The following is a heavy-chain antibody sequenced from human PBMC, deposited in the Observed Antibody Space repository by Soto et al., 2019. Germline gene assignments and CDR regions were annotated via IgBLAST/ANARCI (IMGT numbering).Heavy chain of an antibody. D-gene: IGHD5-18*01. CDR3: ARTPNGYENQFDP. V-gene: IGHV4-4*08. J-gene: IGHJ5*02. CDR1: GGSISGYY. Sequence: QVQLQESGPGLVKPSETLSLTCNVSGGSISGYYWTWLRQPPGKGLDWIGYIYTSGSTKYNPSLKSRITMSDDMSRNQISLKLQSVTAADTAVYYCARTPNGYENQFDPWGQGALVVVSS. CDR2: IYTSGST.